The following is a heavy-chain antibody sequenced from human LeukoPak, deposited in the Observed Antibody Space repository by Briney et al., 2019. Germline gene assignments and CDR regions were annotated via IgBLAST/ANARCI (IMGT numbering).Heavy chain of an antibody. CDR3: GGSGGGGSRFLEWLAFDMDV. Sequence: GESLRLSCAASGFTFSSYSMNWVRQAPGKGLEWVSSISSSSSYIYYADSVKGRFTISRDNAKNSLYLQMNSLRAEDTAVYYCGGSGGGGSRFLEWLAFDMDVWGQGTTVTVSS. CDR2: ISSSSSYI. J-gene: IGHJ6*02. D-gene: IGHD3-3*01. CDR1: GFTFSSYS. V-gene: IGHV3-21*01.